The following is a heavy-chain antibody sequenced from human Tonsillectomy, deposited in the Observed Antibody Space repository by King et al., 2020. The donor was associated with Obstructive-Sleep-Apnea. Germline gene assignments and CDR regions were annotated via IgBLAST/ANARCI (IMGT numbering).Heavy chain of an antibody. V-gene: IGHV3-11*06. CDR1: GFTFSDYY. Sequence: QVQLVESGGGLVKPGGSLRLSCAASGFTFSDYYMSWIRQAPGKGLEWVSYISSSSSYTNYADSVKGRFTISRDNAKNSLYLQMNSLRAEDTAVYYCAREDTMVRGAPTYYFDYWGQGTLVTVSS. CDR2: ISSSSSYT. CDR3: AREDTMVRGAPTYYFDY. J-gene: IGHJ4*02. D-gene: IGHD3-10*01.